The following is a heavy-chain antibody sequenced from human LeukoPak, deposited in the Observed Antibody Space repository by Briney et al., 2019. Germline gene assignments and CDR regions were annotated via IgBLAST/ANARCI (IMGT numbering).Heavy chain of an antibody. V-gene: IGHV1-2*02. Sequence: GASVKVSCKASGYTFNGYYKHWVRQAPGQGLEWMGWINPNSGGTNYAQKFQGRVTMTRDTSIITAYMELSRLRSDDTAMYYCARSSGWKYNIDYWGQGTLVTVSS. CDR1: GYTFNGYY. J-gene: IGHJ4*02. CDR2: INPNSGGT. D-gene: IGHD6-19*01. CDR3: ARSSGWKYNIDY.